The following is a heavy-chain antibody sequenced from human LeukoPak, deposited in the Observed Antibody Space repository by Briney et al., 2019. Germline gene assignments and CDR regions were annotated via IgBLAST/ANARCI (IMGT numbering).Heavy chain of an antibody. CDR2: IYHSGNT. Sequence: SETLSLTCTVSGYSISSGYYWGWIRQPPGKGLEWIGSIYHSGNTYYSPSLKSRVTISVDTSKNQFSLKLSSVTAADTAVYSCARGWGYFDYWGQGTLVTVSS. V-gene: IGHV4-38-2*02. CDR3: ARGWGYFDY. J-gene: IGHJ4*02. CDR1: GYSISSGYY. D-gene: IGHD7-27*01.